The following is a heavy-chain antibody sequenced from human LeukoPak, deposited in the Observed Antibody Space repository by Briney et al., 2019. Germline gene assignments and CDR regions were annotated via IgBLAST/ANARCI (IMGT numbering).Heavy chain of an antibody. CDR3: ARLATDAFDI. CDR1: GFTFSSHS. CDR2: ISSSSSYI. D-gene: IGHD1-26*01. J-gene: IGHJ3*02. V-gene: IGHV3-21*01. Sequence: GGSLRLSCAASGFTFSSHSMNWVRQAPGKGLEWVSSISSSSSYIYYADSVKGRFTISRDNAKNSLYLQMNSLRAEDTAVYYCARLATDAFDIWGQGTMVTVSS.